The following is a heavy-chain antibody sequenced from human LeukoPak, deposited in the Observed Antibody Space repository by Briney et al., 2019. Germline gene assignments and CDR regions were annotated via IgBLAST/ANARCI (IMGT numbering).Heavy chain of an antibody. CDR3: AKSHFYDSSGYPGRFDY. V-gene: IGHV3-23*01. CDR1: GFTFSSYA. D-gene: IGHD3-22*01. Sequence: GGSLRLSCAASGFTFSSYAMSWVRQAPGRGLEWVSAISGSGGSTYYADSVKGRFTISRDNSKNTLYLQMNSLRAKETAENYGAKSHFYDSSGYPGRFDYGGQGTLVTVSS. CDR2: ISGSGGST. J-gene: IGHJ4*02.